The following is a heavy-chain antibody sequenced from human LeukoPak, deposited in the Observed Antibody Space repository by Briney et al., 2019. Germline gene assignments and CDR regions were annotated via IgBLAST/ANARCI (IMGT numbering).Heavy chain of an antibody. V-gene: IGHV1-8*01. Sequence: ASVKVSCKASGYTFTSYDINWVRQATGQGLEWMGWMNPNSGNTGYAQKFQGRVTMTRNTSISTAYMELSSLRSEDTAVYYCARGEGRYCSSTSCYAGAFDIWGQGTMATVSS. CDR2: MNPNSGNT. J-gene: IGHJ3*02. CDR1: GYTFTSYD. CDR3: ARGEGRYCSSTSCYAGAFDI. D-gene: IGHD2-2*01.